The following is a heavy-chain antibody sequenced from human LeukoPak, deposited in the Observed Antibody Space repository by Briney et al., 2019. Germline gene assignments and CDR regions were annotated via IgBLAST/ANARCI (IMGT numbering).Heavy chain of an antibody. CDR2: ISSSGNAI. V-gene: IGHV3-11*04. CDR1: GFTFSSYA. Sequence: AGGSLRLSCAASGFTFSSYAMSWIRQAPGEGLEWVSHISSSGNAIHYADSVKGRFTISRDNAKNSLYLQMNSLRAEDTAVYYCVTYSLAVAGADHWGQGTLVTVSS. CDR3: VTYSLAVAGADH. J-gene: IGHJ5*02. D-gene: IGHD6-19*01.